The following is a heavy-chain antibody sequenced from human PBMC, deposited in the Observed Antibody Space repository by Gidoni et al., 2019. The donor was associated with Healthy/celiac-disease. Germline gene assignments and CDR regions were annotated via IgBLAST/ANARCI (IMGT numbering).Heavy chain of an antibody. CDR3: ARHGGLGAIPGRSFEY. CDR1: GGSITSINFF. CDR2: IHSSGST. D-gene: IGHD2-21*01. J-gene: IGHJ4*02. Sequence: QLQLQESGTGLGKPPENRSLTCTVYGGSITSINFFWDWLRQAPGKGLEWIGSIHSSGSTYNNPSLKSRVPMSVDTSKHQFSLRLSSVTAADPALYYCARHGGLGAIPGRSFEYWCQGTLVTVSS. V-gene: IGHV4-39*01.